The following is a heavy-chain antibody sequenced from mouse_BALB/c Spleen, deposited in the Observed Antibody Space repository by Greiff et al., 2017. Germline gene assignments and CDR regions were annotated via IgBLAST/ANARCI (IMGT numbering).Heavy chain of an antibody. CDR2: ISSGGGST. CDR3: ADSPWFAY. Sequence: EVQVVESGGGLVKPGGSLKLSCAASGFAFSSYDMSWVRQTPEKRLEWVAYISSGGGSTYYPDTVKGRFTISRDNAKNTLYLQMSSLKSEDTAMYYCADSPWFAYWGQGTLVTVSA. V-gene: IGHV5-12-1*01. CDR1: GFAFSSYD. J-gene: IGHJ3*01.